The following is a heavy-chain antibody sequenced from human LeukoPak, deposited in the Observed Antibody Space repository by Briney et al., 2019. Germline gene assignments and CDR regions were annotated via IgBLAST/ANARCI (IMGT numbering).Heavy chain of an antibody. Sequence: SVKVSCKASGGTFSSYAISWVRQAPGQGLEWMGGIIPIFGTANYAQKFQGRVTITADESTSTAYMELSSLRSEDTAVYYCAVDSSGYYENFDYWGQGTLVTVFS. CDR2: IIPIFGTA. V-gene: IGHV1-69*13. CDR3: AVDSSGYYENFDY. CDR1: GGTFSSYA. J-gene: IGHJ4*02. D-gene: IGHD3-22*01.